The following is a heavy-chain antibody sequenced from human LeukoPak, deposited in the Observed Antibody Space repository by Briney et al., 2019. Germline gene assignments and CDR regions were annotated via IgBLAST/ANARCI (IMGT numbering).Heavy chain of an antibody. CDR2: INHSGST. D-gene: IGHD3-3*01. Sequence: PSETLSLTCAVYGGSFSGYYWSWIRQPPGKGLDWIGEINHSGSTNYNLSIKSRVTISVDTSKNQFSLKLSSVTAADTAVYYCSRATYYDFWSGYGFCYFDYWGQGTLVTVSS. V-gene: IGHV4-34*01. CDR1: GGSFSGYY. J-gene: IGHJ4*02. CDR3: SRATYYDFWSGYGFCYFDY.